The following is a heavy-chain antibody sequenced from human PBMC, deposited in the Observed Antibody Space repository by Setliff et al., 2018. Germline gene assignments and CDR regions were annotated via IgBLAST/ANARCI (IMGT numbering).Heavy chain of an antibody. CDR2: ISYSATT. CDR3: ARVARVVLSRNAFDI. CDR1: GGSISSGGYY. Sequence: SETLSFTCTVSGGSISSGGYYWSWIRQHPGQGLEWIGYISYSATTSYNPSLKSRISISMHTSRDQLSLQLTAVTAADTAVYYCARVARVVLSRNAFDIWGQGTMVTVSS. V-gene: IGHV4-31*03. J-gene: IGHJ3*02. D-gene: IGHD2-2*01.